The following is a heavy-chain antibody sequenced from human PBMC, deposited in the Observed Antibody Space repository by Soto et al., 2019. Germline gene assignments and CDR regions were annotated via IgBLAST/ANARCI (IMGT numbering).Heavy chain of an antibody. Sequence: SETLSLTCAVGDESSSVYYWTWIRQPPGKGLEWLGEINHAGSTNYNPSLKSRVTMSVDTSKSQFSLKLTSVNVADTAVYYCARDSTRRGACDIWGQGTRVTVSS. J-gene: IGHJ3*02. V-gene: IGHV4-34*01. CDR3: ARDSTRRGACDI. D-gene: IGHD2-2*01. CDR2: INHAGST. CDR1: DESSSVYY.